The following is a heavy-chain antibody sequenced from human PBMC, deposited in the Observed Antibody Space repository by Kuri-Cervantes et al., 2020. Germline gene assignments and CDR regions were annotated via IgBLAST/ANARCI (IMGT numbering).Heavy chain of an antibody. D-gene: IGHD2/OR15-2a*01. Sequence: GESLKISCAASGFTFSCYAMHWVRQAPGKGLEWVAVIWWDGSEIYYADSVKGRFTISRDNSKNTLFLQMNSLRGEDTALYYCVRDILYRGGRYFDTWGQGTLVTVSS. CDR2: IWWDGSEI. V-gene: IGHV3-33*08. CDR1: GFTFSCYA. J-gene: IGHJ4*02. CDR3: VRDILYRGGRYFDT.